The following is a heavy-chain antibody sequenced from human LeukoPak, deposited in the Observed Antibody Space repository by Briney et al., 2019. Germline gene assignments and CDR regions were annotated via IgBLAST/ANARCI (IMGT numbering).Heavy chain of an antibody. J-gene: IGHJ4*02. Sequence: GGSLRLSCAASGFTFSSYWMHWVRHVPGKGLVWVSCVSSDGSSTRYADSVKGRFTISRDNAKNTLYLQMTSLRVEDTAVYYCARGSDYYDSSGYHYITDNWGQGTLVTVSS. D-gene: IGHD3-22*01. CDR2: VSSDGSST. V-gene: IGHV3-74*01. CDR1: GFTFSSYW. CDR3: ARGSDYYDSSGYHYITDN.